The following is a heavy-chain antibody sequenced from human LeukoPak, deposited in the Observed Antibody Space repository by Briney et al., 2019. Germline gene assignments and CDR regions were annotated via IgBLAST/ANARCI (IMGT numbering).Heavy chain of an antibody. CDR3: AKDAYYDISTGFNWGVIFDY. CDR2: ISGSGGST. CDR1: GFTFNSYE. J-gene: IGHJ4*02. Sequence: PGGSLRLSCAASGFTFNSYEMNWVRQAPGKGLEWVSAISGSGGSTYYADSVKGRFTISRDNSKNTLYLQMNSLRAEDTAVYYCAKDAYYDISTGFNWGVIFDYWGQGTLVTVSS. D-gene: IGHD3-9*01. V-gene: IGHV3-23*01.